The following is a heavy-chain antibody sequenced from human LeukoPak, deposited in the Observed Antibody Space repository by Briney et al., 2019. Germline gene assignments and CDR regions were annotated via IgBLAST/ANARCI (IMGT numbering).Heavy chain of an antibody. D-gene: IGHD6-19*01. CDR1: GYTFTSYG. Sequence: ASVKVSCKASGYTFTSYGISWVRQAPGQGLEWMGWISTYNGNTNYAQKLQGRVTMTTDTSTSTAYMELRSLRSDDTAVYYCARDSIAVAGTGFDYWGQGTLVTVSS. J-gene: IGHJ4*02. CDR2: ISTYNGNT. V-gene: IGHV1-18*01. CDR3: ARDSIAVAGTGFDY.